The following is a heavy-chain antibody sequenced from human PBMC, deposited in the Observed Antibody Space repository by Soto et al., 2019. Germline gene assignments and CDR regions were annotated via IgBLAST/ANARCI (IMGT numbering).Heavy chain of an antibody. CDR2: IYYSGTT. CDR3: ARPNKAMGNGYYGMDV. D-gene: IGHD5-18*01. J-gene: IGHJ6*02. CDR1: GGSISSSSYY. V-gene: IGHV4-39*01. Sequence: SETLSLTCTVSGGSISSSSYYWGLIRQPPGKGLEWIGSIYYSGTTYYNPSLKSRVTISVDTSKNQFSLRLSSVTAADTAVYYCARPNKAMGNGYYGMDVWGQGTTVTVS.